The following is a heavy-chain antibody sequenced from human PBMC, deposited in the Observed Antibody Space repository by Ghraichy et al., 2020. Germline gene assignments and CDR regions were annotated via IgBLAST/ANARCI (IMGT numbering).Heavy chain of an antibody. Sequence: SETLSLTCSVSGGSITGYYWNWIRQPPGKGLEYIGYIYFSGNTNYNSSLKSRVTMSLDTSRRQFTLRLTSVTAADTAVYYCAASEVLVWGLSHFDFWGQGILVTVSS. CDR1: GGSITGYY. CDR2: IYFSGNT. D-gene: IGHD3-10*01. CDR3: AASEVLVWGLSHFDF. V-gene: IGHV4-59*01. J-gene: IGHJ4*02.